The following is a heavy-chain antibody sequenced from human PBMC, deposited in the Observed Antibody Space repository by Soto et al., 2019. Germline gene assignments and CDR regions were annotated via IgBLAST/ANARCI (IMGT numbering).Heavy chain of an antibody. CDR2: ISYDGSNK. Sequence: QVQLVESGGGVVQPGRSLRLSCAASGFTFSSYGMHWVRQAPGKGLEWVAVISYDGSNKYYADSVKGRFTISRDNSKNTLYLQMNSRRAEDTAVYYCAKAGVYGMDVWGQGTTVTVSS. CDR3: AKAGVYGMDV. J-gene: IGHJ6*02. CDR1: GFTFSSYG. D-gene: IGHD3-10*01. V-gene: IGHV3-30*18.